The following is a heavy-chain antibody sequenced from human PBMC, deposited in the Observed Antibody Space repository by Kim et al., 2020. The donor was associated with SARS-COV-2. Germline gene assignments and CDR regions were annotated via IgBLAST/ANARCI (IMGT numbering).Heavy chain of an antibody. Sequence: KYAQKFQGRVTITRDTSMSTAYMELRSLRSDDTAVYYCARDGGTTYNWFDPWGQGTLVTVSS. V-gene: IGHV1-2*02. D-gene: IGHD1-1*01. J-gene: IGHJ5*02. CDR3: ARDGGTTYNWFDP.